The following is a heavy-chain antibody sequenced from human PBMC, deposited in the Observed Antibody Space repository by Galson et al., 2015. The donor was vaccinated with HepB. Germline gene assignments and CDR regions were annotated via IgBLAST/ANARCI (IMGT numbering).Heavy chain of an antibody. D-gene: IGHD6-19*01. J-gene: IGHJ2*01. CDR2: ISSSSSYI. Sequence: SLRLSCAASGFTFSSYSMNWVRQAPGKGLEWVSSISSSSSYIYYADSVKGRFTISRDNAKNSLYLQMNSLRAEDTAVYYCARGSAGSGWYVGDWYFDLWGRGTLVTVSS. CDR3: ARGSAGSGWYVGDWYFDL. V-gene: IGHV3-21*01. CDR1: GFTFSSYS.